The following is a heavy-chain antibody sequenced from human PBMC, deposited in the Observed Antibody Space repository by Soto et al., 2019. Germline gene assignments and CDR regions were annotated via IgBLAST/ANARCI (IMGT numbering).Heavy chain of an antibody. CDR3: ARDLDVAAAGSGGDY. CDR2: IYHSGST. D-gene: IGHD6-13*01. CDR1: GGSISSSNW. Sequence: SETLSLTCAVSGGSISSSNWWSWVRQPPGKGLEWIGEIYHSGSTNYNPSLKSRVTISVDKSKNQFSLKLSSVTAADTAVYYCARDLDVAAAGSGGDYWGQGTLVPVSP. V-gene: IGHV4-4*02. J-gene: IGHJ4*02.